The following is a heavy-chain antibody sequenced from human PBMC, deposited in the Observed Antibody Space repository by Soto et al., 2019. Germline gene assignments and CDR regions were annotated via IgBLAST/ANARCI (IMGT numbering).Heavy chain of an antibody. J-gene: IGHJ6*02. CDR2: IIPIFGTA. CDR3: ARDRGYYYGSGSYYYYYYGMDV. CDR1: GGTFISYA. Sequence: SVKVSCKASGGTFISYAISWVRQAPVQVLEWMGGIIPIFGTANYAQKFQGRVTITADESTSTAYMELSSLRSEDTAVYYCARDRGYYYGSGSYYYYYYGMDVWGQGTTVTVS. V-gene: IGHV1-69*13. D-gene: IGHD3-10*01.